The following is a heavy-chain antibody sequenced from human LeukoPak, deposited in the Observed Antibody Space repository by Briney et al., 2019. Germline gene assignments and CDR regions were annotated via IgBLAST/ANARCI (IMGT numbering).Heavy chain of an antibody. CDR3: ARDQPYYSDSGSFVPFHY. J-gene: IGHJ4*02. CDR2: ISYDGGNK. Sequence: GGSLRLSCAASGFTFSSYGMHWVRQAPGKGLEWVAVISYDGGNKYYADSVKGRFTISRDNSKNTLYLQMNSLRAEDTAVYYCARDQPYYSDSGSFVPFHYWGQGTLVTVSS. V-gene: IGHV3-30*03. D-gene: IGHD3-10*01. CDR1: GFTFSSYG.